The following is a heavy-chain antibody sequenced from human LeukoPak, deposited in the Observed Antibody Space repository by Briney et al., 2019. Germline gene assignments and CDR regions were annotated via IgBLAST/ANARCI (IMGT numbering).Heavy chain of an antibody. CDR3: ARGVVRYFDY. D-gene: IGHD3-9*01. V-gene: IGHV3-9*01. CDR2: ISWNSGSI. J-gene: IGHJ4*02. Sequence: PGGSLRLSCAASGFTFDDYAMHWVRQAPGKGLEWVSGISWNSGSIGYADSVKGRFTISRDNAKNSLYLQMNSLRAEDTAVYYCARGVVRYFDYWGQGALVTVSS. CDR1: GFTFDDYA.